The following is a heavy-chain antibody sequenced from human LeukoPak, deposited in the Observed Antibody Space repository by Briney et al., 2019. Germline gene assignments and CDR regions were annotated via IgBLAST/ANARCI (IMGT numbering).Heavy chain of an antibody. Sequence: SVKVSCKASGGTFSSYAISWVRQAPGQGLEWMGRIIPILGTANYAQKFQGRVTITADKSTSTAYMELSSLRSEDTAVYYCASSLGEAYYYDSSGYYSPFDYWGQGTLVTVSS. CDR2: IIPILGTA. D-gene: IGHD3-22*01. V-gene: IGHV1-69*06. CDR3: ASSLGEAYYYDSSGYYSPFDY. CDR1: GGTFSSYA. J-gene: IGHJ4*02.